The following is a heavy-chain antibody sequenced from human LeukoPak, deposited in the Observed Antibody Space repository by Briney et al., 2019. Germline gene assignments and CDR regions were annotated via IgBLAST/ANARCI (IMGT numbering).Heavy chain of an antibody. CDR2: INPNSGGT. V-gene: IGHV1-2*02. D-gene: IGHD3-10*01. CDR3: ARGAEVGYGSGSYYSTAYYYYYYMDV. CDR1: GSTFTDYY. Sequence: ASVKVSCKASGSTFTDYYMHWVRQAPGQGLEWMGWINPNSGGTNFAQKFQGRVTMTRDTSISTAYMELNRLRSDDTAVYYCARGAEVGYGSGSYYSTAYYYYYYMDVWGKGTTVTVSS. J-gene: IGHJ6*03.